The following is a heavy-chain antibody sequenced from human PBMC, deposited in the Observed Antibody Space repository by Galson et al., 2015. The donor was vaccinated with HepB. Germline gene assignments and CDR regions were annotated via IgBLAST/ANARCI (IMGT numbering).Heavy chain of an antibody. D-gene: IGHD6-19*01. Sequence: SLRLSCAASGFTFSSYSMNWVRQAPGKGLEWVSSISSSSSYIYYADSVKGRFTISRDNAKNSLYLQMNSLRAEDTAVYYCARDLNRWGIAVAGMGYYYYGMDVWGQGTTVTVSS. CDR1: GFTFSSYS. CDR2: ISSSSSYI. CDR3: ARDLNRWGIAVAGMGYYYYGMDV. J-gene: IGHJ6*02. V-gene: IGHV3-21*01.